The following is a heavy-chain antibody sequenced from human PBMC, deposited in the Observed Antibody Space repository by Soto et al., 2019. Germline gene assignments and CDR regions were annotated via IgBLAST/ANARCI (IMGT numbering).Heavy chain of an antibody. J-gene: IGHJ4*02. CDR3: TTDQGTYYYDSSGYYYEEDY. CDR1: GFTFSNAW. D-gene: IGHD3-22*01. V-gene: IGHV3-15*07. CDR2: IKSKTDGGTT. Sequence: EGSLRLSCAASGFTFSNAWMNWVRQAPGKGLEWVGRIKSKTDGGTTDYAAPVKGRFTISRDDSKNTLYLQMNSLKTEDTAVYYCTTDQGTYYYDSSGYYYEEDYWGQGTLVTVSS.